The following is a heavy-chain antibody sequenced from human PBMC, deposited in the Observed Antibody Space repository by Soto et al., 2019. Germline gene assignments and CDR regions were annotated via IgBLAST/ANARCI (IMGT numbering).Heavy chain of an antibody. CDR3: ARDRVEVPAALYYFDY. J-gene: IGHJ4*02. Sequence: QVQLVQSGAEVKKPGASVKVSCKASGYTFTRYYMHWVRQAPGQGLEWMGIINPSGGSTSYAQKFQGRVTMTSDTSTSIVYMEFSSLRSEDTAVYYCARDRVEVPAALYYFDYWGQGTLVTVSS. D-gene: IGHD2-2*01. CDR1: GYTFTRYY. CDR2: INPSGGST. V-gene: IGHV1-46*01.